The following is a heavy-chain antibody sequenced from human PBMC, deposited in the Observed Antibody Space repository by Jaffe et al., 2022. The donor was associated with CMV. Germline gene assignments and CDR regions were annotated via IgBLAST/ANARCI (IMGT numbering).Heavy chain of an antibody. J-gene: IGHJ6*02. CDR1: GFTFSSYW. V-gene: IGHV3-7*01. D-gene: IGHD3-16*01. CDR2: IKQDGSEK. Sequence: EVQLVESGGGLVQPGGSLRLSCAASGFTFSSYWMSWVRQAPGKGLEWVANIKQDGSEKYYVDSVKGRFTISRDNAKNSLYLQMNSLRAEDTAVYYCARTDLPGNFYDYVWGSYGPHYYYGMDVWGQGTTVTVSS. CDR3: ARTDLPGNFYDYVWGSYGPHYYYGMDV.